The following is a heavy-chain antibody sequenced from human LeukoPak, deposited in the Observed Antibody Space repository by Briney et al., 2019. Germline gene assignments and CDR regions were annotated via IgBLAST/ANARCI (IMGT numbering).Heavy chain of an antibody. CDR3: ARPTSGSYYEDYFDY. V-gene: IGHV1-2*02. CDR1: GYTFTGYY. J-gene: IGHJ4*02. D-gene: IGHD1-26*01. Sequence: ASVNVSCKASGYTFTGYYIDWVRQAPGQGLEWMGWINPNSGGTNYAQKFQGRVTMTRDTSISTAYMELSRLRSDDTAVYYCARPTSGSYYEDYFDYWGQGTLVTVSS. CDR2: INPNSGGT.